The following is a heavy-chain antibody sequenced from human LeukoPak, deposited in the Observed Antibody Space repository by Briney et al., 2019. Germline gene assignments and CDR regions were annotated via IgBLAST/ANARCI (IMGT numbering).Heavy chain of an antibody. V-gene: IGHV3-23*01. D-gene: IGHD3-10*01. CDR3: AKVITMVRAVLDY. CDR1: GFTFSNYD. CDR2: ISGSGVNT. J-gene: IGHJ4*02. Sequence: GGSLRLSCAASGFTFSNYDMSWVRRAPGKGLEWVSVISGSGVNTYYADSVKGRFTISRDNSKNTLYLQMNSLRAEDTAVYYCAKVITMVRAVLDYWGQGSLVTVSS.